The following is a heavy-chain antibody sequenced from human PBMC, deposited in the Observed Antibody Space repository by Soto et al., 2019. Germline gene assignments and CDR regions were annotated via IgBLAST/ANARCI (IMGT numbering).Heavy chain of an antibody. CDR2: TYYRSKWYN. CDR1: GDSVSSNSAA. J-gene: IGHJ5*02. Sequence: PSQTLSLTCAISGDSVSSNSAAWNWIRQSPSRGLEWLGRTYYRSKWYNEYAVSVKGRIIINPDTSKNQFSLQLNSVTPEDTAVYYCVRDLSFRFDRWGQGTLVTVXS. CDR3: VRDLSFRFDR. V-gene: IGHV6-1*01.